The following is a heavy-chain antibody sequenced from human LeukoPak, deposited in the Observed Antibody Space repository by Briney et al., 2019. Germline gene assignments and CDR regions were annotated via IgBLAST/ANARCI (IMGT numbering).Heavy chain of an antibody. J-gene: IGHJ4*02. V-gene: IGHV3-72*01. CDR3: TRTTVETALFDY. D-gene: IGHD2-21*02. CDR2: SRNKANSYTT. Sequence: PGGSLRLSCAASGFILSDHYIDWVRQAPGKGLEWVGRSRNKANSYTTEYAASVKGRFTISRDDSKNSLYLQMNSLKTEDTAVYYCTRTTVETALFDYWGQGTLVTVSS. CDR1: GFILSDHY.